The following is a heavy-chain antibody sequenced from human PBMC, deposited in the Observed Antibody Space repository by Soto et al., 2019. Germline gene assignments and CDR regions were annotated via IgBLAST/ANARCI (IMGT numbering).Heavy chain of an antibody. J-gene: IGHJ3*02. V-gene: IGHV3-33*08. CDR1: GFTFSSYG. CDR2: IWTDGDNK. Sequence: PGGSLRLSCAASGFTFSSYGMHWVRQAPGKGLDWVALIWTDGDNKYYADSVKGRFTISRDNSKNTVSLQMNSLRAEDTGVYYCARELRGSYDSSWDAFDKWGQGTTVTVSS. CDR3: ARELRGSYDSSWDAFDK. D-gene: IGHD6-13*01.